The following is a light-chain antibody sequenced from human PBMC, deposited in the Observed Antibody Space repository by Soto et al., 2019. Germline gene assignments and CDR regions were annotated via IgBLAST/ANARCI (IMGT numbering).Light chain of an antibody. CDR3: QQYRT. J-gene: IGKJ1*01. CDR1: QSVSSSY. V-gene: IGKV3-20*01. Sequence: EIVLTQSPGTLSLSPGERATLSCRASQSVSSSYLAWYQQTPGQAPRLIIYGASIRATGIPDRFSGSGSRTDFTLIISRRKPADFAVYYCQQYRTFGQGTKVEIK. CDR2: GAS.